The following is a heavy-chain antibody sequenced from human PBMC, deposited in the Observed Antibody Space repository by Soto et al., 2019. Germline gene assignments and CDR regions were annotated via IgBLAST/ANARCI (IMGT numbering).Heavy chain of an antibody. D-gene: IGHD6-13*01. CDR3: ARGLSDSKTPASTFNLLNCLDP. CDR1: GYTFTSYD. Sequence: ASVKVSCKASGYTFTSYDINWVRQATGQGLEWMGWMNPNSGNTGYAQKFQGRVTMTRNTSISTAYMELSSLRSEDTAVYYCARGLSDSKTPASTFNLLNCLDPWGQGTLVTVSS. J-gene: IGHJ5*02. CDR2: MNPNSGNT. V-gene: IGHV1-8*01.